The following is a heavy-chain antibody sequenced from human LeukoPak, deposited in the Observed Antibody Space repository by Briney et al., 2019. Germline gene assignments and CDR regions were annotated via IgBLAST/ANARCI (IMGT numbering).Heavy chain of an antibody. CDR2: IYPADSDT. Sequence: GESLKISCKGSGYGFSNYWIGWVRQLPGKGLECMGIIYPADSDTRYSPSFQGQVTISVDKSITTAYLQWSSLKASDSAMYYCARDGQENSFDYWGQGTVVTVSS. V-gene: IGHV5-51*01. CDR1: GYGFSNYW. J-gene: IGHJ4*02. CDR3: ARDGQENSFDY.